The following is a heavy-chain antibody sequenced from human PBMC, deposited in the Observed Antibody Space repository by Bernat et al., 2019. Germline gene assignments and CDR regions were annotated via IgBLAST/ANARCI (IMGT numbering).Heavy chain of an antibody. Sequence: QGELVQSGTEMKKLGASVRVSCKAPGFIFTSNGFAWVRQAPGQGLEWMGRVSAYNGDTQYAQKFQGRVLMTTDSSTTTAYMELKNLRSDDTAAYFCATTSVSLYWYFDLWGRGTLVTVSS. V-gene: IGHV1-18*01. CDR2: VSAYNGDT. J-gene: IGHJ2*01. CDR1: GFIFTSNG. CDR3: ATTSVSLYWYFDL.